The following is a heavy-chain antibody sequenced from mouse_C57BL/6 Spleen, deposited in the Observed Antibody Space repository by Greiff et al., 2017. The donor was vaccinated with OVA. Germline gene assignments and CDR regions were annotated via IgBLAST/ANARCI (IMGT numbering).Heavy chain of an antibody. CDR3: ATNWDNYAMDY. CDR1: GYTFTSYW. D-gene: IGHD4-1*01. V-gene: IGHV1-52*01. J-gene: IGHJ4*01. Sequence: QVQLQQPGAELVRPGSSVKLSCKASGYTFTSYWMHWVKQRPIQGLEWIGNIDPSDSETHYNQKFKDKATLTVDKSSSTAYMQLSSLTSEDSAVYYCATNWDNYAMDYWGQGTSVTVSS. CDR2: IDPSDSET.